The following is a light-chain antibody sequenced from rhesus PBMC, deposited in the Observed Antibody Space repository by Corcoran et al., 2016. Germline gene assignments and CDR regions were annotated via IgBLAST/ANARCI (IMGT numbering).Light chain of an antibody. CDR3: QQYSSSPFS. CDR1: QSIASY. CDR2: GAS. J-gene: IGKJ2*01. Sequence: QVILTQSPATLSLSPGERATLSCRASQSIASYLAWYQQRPGQTPKLLIYGASTRATGIPDRSSGSGSGTEFTLTISSLGPEDLGVYCCQQYSSSPFSFGRGTTIEIK. V-gene: IGKV3-53*02.